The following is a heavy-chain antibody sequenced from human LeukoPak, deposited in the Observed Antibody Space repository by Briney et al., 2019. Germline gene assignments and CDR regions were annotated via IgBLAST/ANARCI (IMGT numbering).Heavy chain of an antibody. Sequence: SVKVSCKASGGTFSSYAISWVRQAPGQGLEWMGGIIPIFGTANYAQKFQGRVTITTDESTSTAYMELSSLRSEDTAVYYCARVTYSSSWDGFDGPYYYMDVWGKGTTVTVSS. J-gene: IGHJ6*03. V-gene: IGHV1-69*05. CDR3: ARVTYSSSWDGFDGPYYYMDV. CDR2: IIPIFGTA. D-gene: IGHD6-13*01. CDR1: GGTFSSYA.